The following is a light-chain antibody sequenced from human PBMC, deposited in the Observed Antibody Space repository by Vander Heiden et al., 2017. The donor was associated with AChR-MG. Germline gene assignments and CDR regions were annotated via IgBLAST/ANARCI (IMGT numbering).Light chain of an antibody. CDR1: QGVSNY. CDR2: DAS. CDR3: QQRSNWPT. V-gene: IGKV3-11*01. J-gene: IGKJ1*01. Sequence: EIVLTQSPATLSLSPGERATLSCRASQGVSNYLAWYQQKPGQAPRLLIYDASNRATGIPARFSGSGSGTDFTLTISSLEPEDFAVYFCQQRSNWPTFGQGTKVEIK.